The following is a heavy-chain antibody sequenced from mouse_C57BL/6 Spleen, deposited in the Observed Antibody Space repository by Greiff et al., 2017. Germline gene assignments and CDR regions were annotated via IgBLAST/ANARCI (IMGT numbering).Heavy chain of an antibody. D-gene: IGHD1-1*02. Sequence: EVQLQQSGPELVKPGASVQISCKASGYTFTDYYMNWVKQSHGKSLEWIGDINPNNGGTSYNQKFKGKATLTVDKSSSTSYMELRSLTSEGSAVYYCAVVLFDYWGQGTTLTVSS. CDR1: GYTFTDYY. CDR2: INPNNGGT. CDR3: AVVLFDY. J-gene: IGHJ2*01. V-gene: IGHV1-26*01.